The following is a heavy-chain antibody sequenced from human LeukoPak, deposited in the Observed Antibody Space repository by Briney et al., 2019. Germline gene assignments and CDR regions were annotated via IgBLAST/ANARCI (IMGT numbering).Heavy chain of an antibody. D-gene: IGHD2-15*01. Sequence: PSETLSLTCTVSGYSISSGYYWSWIRQPPGKGLEWIGEINHSGSTNYNPSLKSRVTISVDTSKNQFSLKLSSVTAADTAVYYWAKMYRSGFDDWGQTTLGT. J-gene: IGHJ4*02. CDR3: AKMYRSGFDD. V-gene: IGHV4-38-2*02. CDR1: GYSISSGYY. CDR2: INHSGST.